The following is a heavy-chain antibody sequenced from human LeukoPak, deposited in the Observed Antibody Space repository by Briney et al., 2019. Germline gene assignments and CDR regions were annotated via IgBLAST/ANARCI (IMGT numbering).Heavy chain of an antibody. CDR1: GLTFSGSA. D-gene: IGHD2-21*02. CDR2: ISDRGNST. V-gene: IGHV3-23*01. J-gene: IGHJ4*02. CDR3: AKVLVLVSVNRYYFDY. Sequence: GGTLRLSCAVSGLTFSGSAMSWVRQAPGKGLEWVSLISDRGNSTDYADSVKGRFTISRDNSKSTLYLQMNSLRAEDTAVYYCAKVLVLVSVNRYYFDYWGQGTLVTVSS.